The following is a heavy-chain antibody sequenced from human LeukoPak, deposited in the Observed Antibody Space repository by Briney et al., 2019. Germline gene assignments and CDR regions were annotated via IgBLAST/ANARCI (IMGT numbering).Heavy chain of an antibody. CDR2: LSGSGITT. CDR3: AKGIYSSGWSYFDY. CDR1: GFTFSNSA. J-gene: IGHJ4*01. V-gene: IGHV3-23*01. D-gene: IGHD6-19*01. Sequence: GGSLRLSCAASGFTFSNSAMSWVRQAPGKGLEWVSTLSGSGITTYYADSVKGRFTISRDNSQNTLYLQMNSLRAEDTAVYYCAKGIYSSGWSYFDYWGHGTLVTVSS.